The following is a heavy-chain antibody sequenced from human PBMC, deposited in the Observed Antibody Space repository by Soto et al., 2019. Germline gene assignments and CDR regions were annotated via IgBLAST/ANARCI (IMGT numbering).Heavy chain of an antibody. J-gene: IGHJ5*02. D-gene: IGHD2-15*01. CDR3: ARDRYCSGGSCYPGFDP. CDR2: IYYNGST. V-gene: IGHV4-59*01. Sequence: QVQLQESGPGLVKPSETLSLTCTVSGGSISSYYWSWIRQPPGKGLEWIGYIYYNGSTNYNPSLKSRVTISVDTSKNQFSLKLSSVTAADTAVYYCARDRYCSGGSCYPGFDPWGQGTLVTVSS. CDR1: GGSISSYY.